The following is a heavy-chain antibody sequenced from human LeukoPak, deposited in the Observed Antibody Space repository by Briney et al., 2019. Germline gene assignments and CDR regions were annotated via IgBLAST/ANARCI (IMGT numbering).Heavy chain of an antibody. Sequence: ASVKVSCKASGYTFTGYYMHWVRQAPGQGLEWMGWINPNSGGTNYAQKFQGRVTMTRDTSISTAYMELSRLRSDDTAVYYCARDLAIYDLWSGYYTRSTITGDYWGQGTLVTVSS. CDR3: ARDLAIYDLWSGYYTRSTITGDY. CDR1: GYTFTGYY. CDR2: INPNSGGT. D-gene: IGHD3-3*01. V-gene: IGHV1-2*02. J-gene: IGHJ4*02.